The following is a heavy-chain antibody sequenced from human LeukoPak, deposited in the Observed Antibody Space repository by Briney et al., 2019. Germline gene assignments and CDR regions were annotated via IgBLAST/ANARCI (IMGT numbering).Heavy chain of an antibody. CDR1: GFTFSSYS. J-gene: IGHJ4*02. D-gene: IGHD4-17*01. Sequence: WGSLRLSCAASGFTFSSYSMNWVRQAPGKGLEWVSSISSSSYIYYADSVKGRFTISRDNSKNSLYLQLNTLRAADTAVYYCAREGYGDYVDYWGQGTLVTVSS. CDR2: ISSSSYI. V-gene: IGHV3-21*01. CDR3: AREGYGDYVDY.